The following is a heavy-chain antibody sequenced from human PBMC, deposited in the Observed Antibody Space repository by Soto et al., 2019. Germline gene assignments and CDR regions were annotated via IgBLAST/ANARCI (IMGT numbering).Heavy chain of an antibody. D-gene: IGHD6-19*01. CDR3: ARDGGKAVAGTRELRGYYYGMDV. V-gene: IGHV1-69*13. CDR2: IIPIFGTA. CDR1: GGTFSSYA. J-gene: IGHJ6*02. Sequence: GASVKVSCKASGGTFSSYAISWVREAPGQGLEWMGGIIPIFGTANYAQKFQGRVTITADESTSTAYMELSSLRSEDTAVYYCARDGGKAVAGTRELRGYYYGMDVWGQGTTVTVSS.